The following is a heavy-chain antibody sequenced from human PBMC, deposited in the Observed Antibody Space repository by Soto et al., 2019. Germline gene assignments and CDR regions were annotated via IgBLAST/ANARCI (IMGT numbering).Heavy chain of an antibody. J-gene: IGHJ4*02. CDR1: GQSFSGHS. D-gene: IGHD1-1*01. CDR3: ARGSGIVALPGELEDVKYDY. CDR2: INESGST. V-gene: IGHV4-34*01. Sequence: QVQLQQWGAGLVKPSETLSLSCAVYGQSFSGHSWAWIRQPPGKGLEGIGEINESGSTYYNPSLKSRVIIATVTSKNQLSLKLGSGLAADTAAYFCARGSGIVALPGELEDVKYDYWGQGTLVNVSS.